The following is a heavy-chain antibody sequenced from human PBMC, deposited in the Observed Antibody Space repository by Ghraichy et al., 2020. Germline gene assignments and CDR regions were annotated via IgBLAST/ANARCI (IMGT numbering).Heavy chain of an antibody. CDR3: ARVALFGVSGMDV. CDR1: GYTFTGYY. D-gene: IGHD3-3*01. V-gene: IGHV1-2*04. CDR2: INPNSGGT. J-gene: IGHJ6*02. Sequence: ASVKVSCKASGYTFTGYYMHWVRQAPGQGLEWMGWINPNSGGTNYAQKFQGWVTMTRDTSISTAYMELSRLRSDDTAVYYCARVALFGVSGMDVWGQGTTVTVSS.